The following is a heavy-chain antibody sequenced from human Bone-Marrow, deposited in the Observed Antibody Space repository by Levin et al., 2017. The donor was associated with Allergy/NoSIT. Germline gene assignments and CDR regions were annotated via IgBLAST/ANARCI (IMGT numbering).Heavy chain of an antibody. CDR1: GGSISSSSYY. CDR2: IYYSGST. V-gene: IGHV4-39*07. CDR3: ARDEPYHYYGMDV. J-gene: IGHJ6*02. Sequence: ESLKISCTVSGGSISSSSYYWGWIRQPPGKGLEWIGSIYYSGSTYYNPSLKSRVTISVDTSKNQFSLKLSSVTAADTAVYYCARDEPYHYYGMDVWGQGTTVTVSS.